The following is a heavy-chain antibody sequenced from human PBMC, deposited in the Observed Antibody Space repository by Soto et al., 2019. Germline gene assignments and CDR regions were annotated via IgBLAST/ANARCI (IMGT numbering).Heavy chain of an antibody. CDR2: IYYSGST. J-gene: IGHJ6*02. D-gene: IGHD1-7*01. CDR3: ARMSITGTTWQWLRLRSPHRGMDV. CDR1: GGSISSGYH. V-gene: IGHV4-31*03. Sequence: SETLSLTCSVSGGSISSGYHWSWLRQRPGKGLEWLGSIYYSGSTYYNPSLKSRVTISVDTSKNQFSLKLSSVTAADTAVYYCARMSITGTTWQWLRLRSPHRGMDVWGQGTTVTVSS.